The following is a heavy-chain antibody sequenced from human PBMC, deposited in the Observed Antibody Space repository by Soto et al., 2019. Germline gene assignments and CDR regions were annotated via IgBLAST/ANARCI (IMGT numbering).Heavy chain of an antibody. Sequence: GESLKISCKGSGYNFTIYWIGWVRQMPGKGLEWMGIIYPGDSDTRYSPSFQGQVTISADKSISTAYLQWSSLKASDTAMYYCARHEVGATNDYYYYGMDVWGQGTTVTVSS. CDR2: IYPGDSDT. J-gene: IGHJ6*02. D-gene: IGHD1-26*01. CDR3: ARHEVGATNDYYYYGMDV. CDR1: GYNFTIYW. V-gene: IGHV5-51*01.